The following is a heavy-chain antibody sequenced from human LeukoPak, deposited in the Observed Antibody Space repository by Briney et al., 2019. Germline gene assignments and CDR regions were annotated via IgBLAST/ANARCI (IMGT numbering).Heavy chain of an antibody. CDR2: VWYDGSNK. V-gene: IGHV3-33*06. Sequence: GRSLRLSCEASGFTFINYGMHWVRRAPGKGLEWVAVVWYDGSNKYYADSVKGRFTISRDNSKNTLYLQMNSLRAEDTAVYYCAKDRDTAMEIEYWGQGTLVTVFS. D-gene: IGHD5-18*01. CDR1: GFTFINYG. CDR3: AKDRDTAMEIEY. J-gene: IGHJ4*02.